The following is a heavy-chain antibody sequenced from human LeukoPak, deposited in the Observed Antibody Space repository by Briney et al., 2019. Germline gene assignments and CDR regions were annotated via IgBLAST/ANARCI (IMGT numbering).Heavy chain of an antibody. V-gene: IGHV3-30*02. CDR1: GFTFSSYG. J-gene: IGHJ4*02. Sequence: GGSLRLSCAASGFTFSSYGMHWVRQAPGKGLEWVAFIRYDGSNKYYADSVKGRFTISRDNSKNTLYLQMNSLRAGDTAVYYCAKDLDSSSWYLSALYFDYWGQGTLVTVSS. CDR2: IRYDGSNK. CDR3: AKDLDSSSWYLSALYFDY. D-gene: IGHD6-13*01.